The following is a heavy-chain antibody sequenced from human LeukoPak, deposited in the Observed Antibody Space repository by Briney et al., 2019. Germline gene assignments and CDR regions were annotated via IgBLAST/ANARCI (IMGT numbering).Heavy chain of an antibody. Sequence: PGGSLRLSCVASGYISNNYAVSWVRQAPGKGLEWVSAISGSGSTYYADSVKGRFTISRDNSKNTGYLQMNSLRAEDTAVYYCVKGGQDCSPTTCYYDWGQGTLVTVSS. CDR3: VKGGQDCSPTTCYYD. D-gene: IGHD2-2*01. J-gene: IGHJ4*02. V-gene: IGHV3-23*01. CDR1: GYISNNYA. CDR2: ISGSGST.